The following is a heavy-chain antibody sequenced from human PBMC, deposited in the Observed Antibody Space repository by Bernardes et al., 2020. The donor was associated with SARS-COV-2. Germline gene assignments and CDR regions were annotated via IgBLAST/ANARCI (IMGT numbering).Heavy chain of an antibody. CDR1: GFTFSDFG. D-gene: IGHD4-17*01. CDR2: ISYDGSKK. Sequence: SLRLSCAASGFTFSDFGIHWVRQAPGKGLEWVAVISYDGSKKYYADSVKGRFTISRDNSKNTLFLHMSSLTAEDTAVYYCAKVGDDDVSWGQGTLVTVSS. CDR3: AKVGDDDVS. V-gene: IGHV3-30*18. J-gene: IGHJ4*02.